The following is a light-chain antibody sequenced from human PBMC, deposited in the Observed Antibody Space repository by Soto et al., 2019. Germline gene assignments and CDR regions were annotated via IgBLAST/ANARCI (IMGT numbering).Light chain of an antibody. Sequence: QSALTQPASVSGSPGQSITISCTGSGSNVGASYDVHWYQVLPGAGPRLLIYKNNNRPSGVPDRFSGSKSGTSASLAITGLRAEDEADYYCQSYDNILSGPLFGGGTKLTVL. CDR2: KNN. CDR3: QSYDNILSGPL. CDR1: GSNVGASYD. V-gene: IGLV1-40*01. J-gene: IGLJ3*02.